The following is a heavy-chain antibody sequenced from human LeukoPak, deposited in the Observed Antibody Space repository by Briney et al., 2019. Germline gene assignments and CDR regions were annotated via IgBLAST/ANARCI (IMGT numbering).Heavy chain of an antibody. V-gene: IGHV1-18*01. CDR1: GYTFTSYG. Sequence: ASVKVSCKASGYTFTSYGISWVRQAPGQGLEWMGWISAYNGNTNYAQKLQGRVTMTTDTSTSTAYMELRSLRSEDTAVYYCARAPPSPAAIGWFDPWGQGTLVTVSS. D-gene: IGHD2-2*01. J-gene: IGHJ5*02. CDR2: ISAYNGNT. CDR3: ARAPPSPAAIGWFDP.